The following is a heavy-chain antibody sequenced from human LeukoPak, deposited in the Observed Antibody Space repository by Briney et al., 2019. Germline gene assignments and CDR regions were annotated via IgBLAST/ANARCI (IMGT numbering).Heavy chain of an antibody. J-gene: IGHJ4*02. V-gene: IGHV4-39*07. Sequence: SEALSLTCTVSGGSISSSSYYWGWIRQPPGKGLEWIGSIYYSGSTFDNPSLKSRVTISVDTSKNQFSLKLSSVTAADTAVYYCARWYYDGSGYYYDFWGQGTLVTVSS. D-gene: IGHD3-22*01. CDR2: IYYSGST. CDR3: ARWYYDGSGYYYDF. CDR1: GGSISSSSYY.